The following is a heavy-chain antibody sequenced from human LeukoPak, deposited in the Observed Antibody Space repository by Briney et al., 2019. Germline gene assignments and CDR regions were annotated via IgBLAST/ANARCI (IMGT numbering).Heavy chain of an antibody. D-gene: IGHD3-22*01. CDR1: GGSISSYY. CDR3: ARGARGSSGYWGTFDI. Sequence: SQTPSLTCTVSGGSISSYYWSWIRQPPGKGLEWIGYIYYSGSTNYNPSLKSRVTISVDTSKNQFSLKLSSVTAADAAVYYCARGARGSSGYWGTFDIWGQGTMVTVSS. J-gene: IGHJ3*02. CDR2: IYYSGST. V-gene: IGHV4-59*01.